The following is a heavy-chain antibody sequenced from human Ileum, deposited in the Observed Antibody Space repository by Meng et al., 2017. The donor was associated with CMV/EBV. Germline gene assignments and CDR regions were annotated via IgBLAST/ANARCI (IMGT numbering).Heavy chain of an antibody. CDR3: ATSPDGGYNH. J-gene: IGHJ5*02. CDR1: GFTFSSYA. D-gene: IGHD3-22*01. V-gene: IGHV3-23*01. CDR2: SSGSGGST. Sequence: GGSLRLSCAASGFTFSSYAMSWVRQAPGKGLEWVSASSGSGGSTYYADSVKGRFTISRDNSKNTLYLQMNSLRAEDTAVYYCATSPDGGYNHWGQGTLVTVSS.